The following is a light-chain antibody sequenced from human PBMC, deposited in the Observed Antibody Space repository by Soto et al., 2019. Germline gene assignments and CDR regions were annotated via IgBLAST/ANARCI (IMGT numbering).Light chain of an antibody. Sequence: EIVLTQSPATLSLSPGERATLSCRASQSINNYVAWYQQTPGQAPRLLIYDASNRATGIPPRFSGTGSGTDLTRTISSLEPDDFALYFCEQRGNWPLTFGGVTKV. CDR1: QSINNY. J-gene: IGKJ4*01. CDR2: DAS. CDR3: EQRGNWPLT. V-gene: IGKV3-11*01.